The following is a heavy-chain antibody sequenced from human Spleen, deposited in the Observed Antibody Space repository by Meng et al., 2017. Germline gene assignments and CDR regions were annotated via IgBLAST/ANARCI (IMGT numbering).Heavy chain of an antibody. CDR2: INPNSGGT. D-gene: IGHD5-12*01. V-gene: IGHV1-2*06. Sequence: ASVKVSCKASGYTFTTYAISWVRQAPGQGLEWMGRINPNSGGTNYAQKFQGRVTMTRDTSISTAYMELSRLRSDDTAVYYCARDERGGYDYPDPFDYWGQGTLVTVSS. CDR1: GYTFTTYA. CDR3: ARDERGGYDYPDPFDY. J-gene: IGHJ4*02.